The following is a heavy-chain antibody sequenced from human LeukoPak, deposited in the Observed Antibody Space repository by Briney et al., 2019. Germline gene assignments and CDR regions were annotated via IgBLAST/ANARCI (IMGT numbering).Heavy chain of an antibody. J-gene: IGHJ4*02. Sequence: GGSLRLSCAASGFTLSSYALHWVRQAPGKGLEWVAVISYDGSNKYYADSVKGRFTISRDNSKNTLYLQMNSLRAEDTAVYYCARDWSQSGWLDYWGQGTLVTVSS. CDR3: ARDWSQSGWLDY. CDR2: ISYDGSNK. D-gene: IGHD6-19*01. V-gene: IGHV3-30-3*01. CDR1: GFTLSSYA.